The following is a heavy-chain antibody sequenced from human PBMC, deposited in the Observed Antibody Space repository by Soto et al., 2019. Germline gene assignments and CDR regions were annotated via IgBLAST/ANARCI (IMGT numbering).Heavy chain of an antibody. CDR2: ISYDGSNK. V-gene: IGHV3-30-3*01. D-gene: IGHD6-19*01. CDR1: GFTFSSYA. CDR3: AVEVEYSSGWPRGVLDY. Sequence: QVQLVESGGGVVQPGRSLRLSWAASGFTFSSYAMHWVRQAPGKGLEWVAVISYDGSNKYYADSVKGRFTISRDNSKNPLYLQMNSRRADDTAVYYCAVEVEYSSGWPRGVLDYWGQGTLVTVSS. J-gene: IGHJ4*02.